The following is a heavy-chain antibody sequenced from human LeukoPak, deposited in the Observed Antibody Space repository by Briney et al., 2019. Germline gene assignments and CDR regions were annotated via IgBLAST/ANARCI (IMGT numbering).Heavy chain of an antibody. Sequence: SETLSLTCTVSGGSISSGSYDWGWIRQPAGKGLEWIGRIYTSGSTNYNPSLKSRVTISVDTSKNQFSLKLSSVTAADTAVYYCARGDSSSYYYYYYMDVWGKGTTVTVSS. D-gene: IGHD6-6*01. CDR1: GGSISSGSYD. CDR2: IYTSGST. CDR3: ARGDSSSYYYYYYMDV. J-gene: IGHJ6*03. V-gene: IGHV4-61*02.